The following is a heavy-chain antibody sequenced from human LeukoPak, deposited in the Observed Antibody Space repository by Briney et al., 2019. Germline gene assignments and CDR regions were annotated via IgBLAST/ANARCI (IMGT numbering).Heavy chain of an antibody. D-gene: IGHD3-10*01. CDR2: ISSSSSYI. CDR3: ARDWLNTMVRGVMEAFDI. Sequence: GGSLRLSCAASGFTFSSYSMNWVRQAPGKGLEWVSSISSSSSYIYYADSVKGRFTISRDNAKNSLYLQMNSLRAEDTAVYYCARDWLNTMVRGVMEAFDIWGQGTMVTVSS. J-gene: IGHJ3*02. CDR1: GFTFSSYS. V-gene: IGHV3-21*01.